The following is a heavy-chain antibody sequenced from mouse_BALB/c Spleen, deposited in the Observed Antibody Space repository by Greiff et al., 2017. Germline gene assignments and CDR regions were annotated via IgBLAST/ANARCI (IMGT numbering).Heavy chain of an antibody. D-gene: IGHD1-2*01. CDR3: ARDRGVYSGPLYAMDY. CDR1: GFTFSDYY. Sequence: EVHLVESGGGLVKPGGSLKLSCAASGFTFSDYYMYWVRQTPEKRLEWVATISDGGSYTYYPDRVNGRFTISRDNAKNNLYLQMSSLKSEDTAMYYCARDRGVYSGPLYAMDYWGQGTSVTVSS. CDR2: ISDGGSYT. J-gene: IGHJ4*01. V-gene: IGHV5-4*02.